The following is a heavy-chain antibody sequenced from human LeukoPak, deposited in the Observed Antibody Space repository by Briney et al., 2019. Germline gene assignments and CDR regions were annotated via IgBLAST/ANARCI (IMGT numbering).Heavy chain of an antibody. CDR3: ARDQGVTASNFDY. CDR1: GFTFSSYS. CDR2: ICSDSSYI. D-gene: IGHD2-21*02. Sequence: GGSLRLSCAASGFTFSSYSMNWVRQAPGKGLEWVSSICSDSSYIYYADSVKGRFTISRDNAKNSLYLQMNSLRAEDTAVYYCARDQGVTASNFDYWGQGTLVTVSS. J-gene: IGHJ4*02. V-gene: IGHV3-21*01.